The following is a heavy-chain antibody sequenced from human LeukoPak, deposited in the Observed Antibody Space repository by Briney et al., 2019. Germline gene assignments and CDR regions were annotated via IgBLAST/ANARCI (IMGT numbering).Heavy chain of an antibody. CDR2: INPDSGVT. J-gene: IGHJ3*02. Sequence: ASVTVSCTASVYTFTDYYMHWVRQAPGQGLEWMGWINPDSGVTNYPQKFQGRVTMTRDTSSSTAYMELIRLRSDDTAVYYCARDGTFDIWGQGTMVTVSS. V-gene: IGHV1-2*02. D-gene: IGHD2-15*01. CDR1: VYTFTDYY. CDR3: ARDGTFDI.